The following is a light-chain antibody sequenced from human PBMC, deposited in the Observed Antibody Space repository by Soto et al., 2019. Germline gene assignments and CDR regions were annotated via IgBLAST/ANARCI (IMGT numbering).Light chain of an antibody. CDR1: QDINIC. J-gene: IGKJ1*01. V-gene: IGKV1-39*01. CDR2: KAS. CDR3: QQGYNTFWT. Sequence: DIQMTQTPSSLSASVGDRVTITCQASQDINICLNWYHQKPGKAPKLLIYKASSLESGVPSRFSGSGSGTDFTLTISNLQPEDSATYFCQQGYNTFWTFGRGTQVDIK.